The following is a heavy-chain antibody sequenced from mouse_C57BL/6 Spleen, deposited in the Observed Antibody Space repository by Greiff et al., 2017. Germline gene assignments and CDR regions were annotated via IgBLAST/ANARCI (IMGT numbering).Heavy chain of an antibody. CDR3: ARWHDYEGAY. V-gene: IGHV1-61*01. J-gene: IGHJ3*01. CDR1: GYTFTSYW. D-gene: IGHD2-4*01. CDR2: IYPSDSET. Sequence: QVQLQQPGAELVRPGSSVKLSCKASGYTFTSYWMDWVKQRPGQGLEWIGNIYPSDSETHYNQKFKDKATLTVDKSSSTAYMQLSSLTSEDSAVYYCARWHDYEGAYWGQGTLVTVSA.